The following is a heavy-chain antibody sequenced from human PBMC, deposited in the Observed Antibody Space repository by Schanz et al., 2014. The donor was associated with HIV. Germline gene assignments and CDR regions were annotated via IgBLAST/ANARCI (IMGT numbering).Heavy chain of an antibody. D-gene: IGHD6-19*01. CDR3: AREGESSGRAGLFDL. Sequence: QVQLVESGGGVVQPGRSLRLSCAASGFTFGSYGIHWVRQAPGKGLEWVAVISYDGSNKYYADSVKGRFTISRDNSKNTLYLQMNSLRAEDTAVYYCAREGESSGRAGLFDLWGQGAMVTVSS. CDR1: GFTFGSYG. V-gene: IGHV3-30*19. J-gene: IGHJ3*01. CDR2: ISYDGSNK.